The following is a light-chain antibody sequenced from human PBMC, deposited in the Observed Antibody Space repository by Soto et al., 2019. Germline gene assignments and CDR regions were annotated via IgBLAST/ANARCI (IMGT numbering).Light chain of an antibody. CDR3: SSYTTSSTWV. CDR1: SSDVGGYNY. Sequence: QSALTQPASVYGSARQSITISCTGTSSDVGGYNYVSWFQQYPGKAPKLMIHDVSNRPSGVSNRFSGSKSGNTASLTISGLQAEDEGDYYCSSYTTSSTWVFGGGTKVTVL. J-gene: IGLJ3*02. V-gene: IGLV2-14*01. CDR2: DVS.